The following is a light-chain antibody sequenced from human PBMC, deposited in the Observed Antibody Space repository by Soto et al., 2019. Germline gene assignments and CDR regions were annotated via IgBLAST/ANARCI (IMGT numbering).Light chain of an antibody. CDR2: NNN. Sequence: QSVLTQPPSASGTPGQRVTMSCSGGSSNIGSYAVNWYQHIPGTAPKLLIYNNNQRPSGVPDRFSGSKPGTSPSLAISGLQSEDEADYYCAAWDDTLNGPLFGGGTKLTVL. V-gene: IGLV1-44*01. CDR3: AAWDDTLNGPL. CDR1: SSNIGSYA. J-gene: IGLJ2*01.